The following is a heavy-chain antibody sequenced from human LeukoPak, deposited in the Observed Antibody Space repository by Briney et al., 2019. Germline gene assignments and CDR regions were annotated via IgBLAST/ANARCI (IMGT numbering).Heavy chain of an antibody. CDR3: AKDTNVSWESRGVGSVDY. Sequence: GGSLRLSGAASGFTFSSYWMSWVRQAPGKGLEWVANIKQDGSEKYYVDSVKGRFTISRDNSKNTLYLQMNSLRAEDTAVYYCAKDTNVSWESRGVGSVDYWGQGTLLTVSS. CDR2: IKQDGSEK. CDR1: GFTFSSYW. J-gene: IGHJ4*02. V-gene: IGHV3-7*01. D-gene: IGHD6-13*01.